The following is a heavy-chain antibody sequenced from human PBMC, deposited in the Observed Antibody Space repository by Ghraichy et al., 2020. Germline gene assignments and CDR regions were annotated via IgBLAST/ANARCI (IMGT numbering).Heavy chain of an antibody. Sequence: ESLNISCTVSGGSVTSGDYYWSWIRQPPGKGLEWIGCISYKDNTKYNPSLKSRVTISRDTTKNQFSLNLSSVTTADTATYYCVGLRFLEWVPTSTLDYWSRGTLVTVSS. CDR2: ISYKDNT. CDR3: VGLRFLEWVPTSTLDY. V-gene: IGHV4-61*08. CDR1: GGSVTSGDYY. D-gene: IGHD3-3*01. J-gene: IGHJ4*02.